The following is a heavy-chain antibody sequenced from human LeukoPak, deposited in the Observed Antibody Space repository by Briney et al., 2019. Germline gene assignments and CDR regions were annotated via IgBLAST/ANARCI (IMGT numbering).Heavy chain of an antibody. V-gene: IGHV3-23*01. Sequence: GGSLRLSCAASGFTFSRYAMTWVRQAPGKGLEWVSGVSGGGGNTYYADSVKGRLTISRDNSKNTLYLQMNSLTAEDTAVYYCAKDRDFGDPYYYYGMDVWGQGTTVTVSS. CDR2: VSGGGGNT. CDR3: AKDRDFGDPYYYYGMDV. D-gene: IGHD4-17*01. CDR1: GFTFSRYA. J-gene: IGHJ6*02.